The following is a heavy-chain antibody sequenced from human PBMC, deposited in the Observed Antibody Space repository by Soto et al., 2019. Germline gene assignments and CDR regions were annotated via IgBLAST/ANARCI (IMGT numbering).Heavy chain of an antibody. CDR3: ARLSITIFGVVGVLDI. J-gene: IGHJ3*02. CDR2: IDPSDSYT. Sequence: GESLKISCKGSGYSFTSYWISWVRQMPGKGLQWMGRIDPSDSYTNYSPSFQGHVTISADKSISTAYLQWSSLKASDTAMYYCARLSITIFGVVGVLDIWGQGTMVTVSS. V-gene: IGHV5-10-1*01. CDR1: GYSFTSYW. D-gene: IGHD3-3*01.